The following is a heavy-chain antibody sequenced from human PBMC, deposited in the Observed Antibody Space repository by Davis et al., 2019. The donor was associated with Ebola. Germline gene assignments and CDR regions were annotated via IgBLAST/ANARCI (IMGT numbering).Heavy chain of an antibody. CDR2: INGGGSGT. J-gene: IGHJ4*02. Sequence: GESLKISCAASGFTFSSYWMHWVRQAPGKGLVWVSRINGGGSGTSYVDSVKGRFTISRDNAKNSLYLQMNSLRAEDTAVYYCARRADYWGQGTLVTVSS. CDR3: ARRADY. CDR1: GFTFSSYW. V-gene: IGHV3-74*01.